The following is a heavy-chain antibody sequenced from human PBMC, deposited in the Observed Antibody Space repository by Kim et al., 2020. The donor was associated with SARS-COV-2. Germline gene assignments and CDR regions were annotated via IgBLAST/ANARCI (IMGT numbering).Heavy chain of an antibody. CDR3: AGPGRLYGGKGENGFDI. J-gene: IGHJ3*02. V-gene: IGHV1-69*02. D-gene: IGHD4-17*01. Sequence: SVKVSCKASGGTFSSYTISWVRQAPGHGLEWMGRIIPILGIANYAQKFQGRVTITADTSTSTAYMELSSLRSEDTAVYYCAGPGRLYGGKGENGFDIWGDGAMVTVSS. CDR1: GGTFSSYT. CDR2: IIPILGIA.